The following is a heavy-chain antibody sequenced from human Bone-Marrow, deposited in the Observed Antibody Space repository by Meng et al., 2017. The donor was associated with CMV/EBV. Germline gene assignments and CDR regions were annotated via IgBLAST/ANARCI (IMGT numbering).Heavy chain of an antibody. J-gene: IGHJ3*02. D-gene: IGHD3-3*01. V-gene: IGHV3-74*01. CDR1: GFTFSSFW. CDR3: AQSPGAQIYI. Sequence: AGALRLSCAASGFTFSSFWMHWVRQAPGKGLVWVSRINSDGSSSNYGDSVKGRFTISRDNAENTLYLQKNTLRAEETAVYNCAQSPGAQIYIWGRGRVVTVSS. CDR2: INSDGSSS.